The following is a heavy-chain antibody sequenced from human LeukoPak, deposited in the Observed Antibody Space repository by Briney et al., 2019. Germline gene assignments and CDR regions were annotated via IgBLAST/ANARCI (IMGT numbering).Heavy chain of an antibody. J-gene: IGHJ6*03. D-gene: IGHD4-17*01. CDR3: ARSNYGDYAHYYMDV. Sequence: ASVKVSCKASGGTFSSYAISWVRQAPGQGLEWMGRIIPIFGTANYAQKLQGRVTMTTDTSTSTAYMELRSLRSDDTAVYYCARSNYGDYAHYYMDVWGKGTTVTVSS. V-gene: IGHV1-69*05. CDR1: GGTFSSYA. CDR2: IIPIFGTA.